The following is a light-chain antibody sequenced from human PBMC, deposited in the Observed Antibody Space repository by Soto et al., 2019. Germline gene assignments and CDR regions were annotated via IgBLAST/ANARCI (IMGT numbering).Light chain of an antibody. CDR3: SSYTSSSTRV. J-gene: IGLJ1*01. CDR2: EVS. V-gene: IGLV2-14*03. Sequence: QSALTQPASVSGSPGQSITISCTGTSSDVGAYDYVSWYQQHPDKAPKLMIYEVSNRPSGVSNRFSGSKSVNTATLTISGFQAEDEADYYCSSYTSSSTRVFGTGTKVTVL. CDR1: SSDVGAYDY.